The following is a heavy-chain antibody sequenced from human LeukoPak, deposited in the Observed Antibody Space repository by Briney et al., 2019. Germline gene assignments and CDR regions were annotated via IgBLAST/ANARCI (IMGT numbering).Heavy chain of an antibody. V-gene: IGHV4-61*02. CDR2: IYTSGST. CDR3: ARDRGSSPYYYYYMDV. J-gene: IGHJ6*03. Sequence: SQTLSLTCTVSGGSISSGSYYWSWIRQPAGKGLEWIGRIYTSGSTNYNPSLKSRVTISVDTSKNQFSLKLSPVTAADTAVYYCARDRGSSPYYYYYMDVWGKGTTVSVSS. CDR1: GGSISSGSYY. D-gene: IGHD6-6*01.